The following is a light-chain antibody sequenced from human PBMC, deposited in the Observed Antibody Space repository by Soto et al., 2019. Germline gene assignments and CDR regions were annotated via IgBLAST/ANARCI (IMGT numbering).Light chain of an antibody. V-gene: IGKV3-20*01. CDR1: QSVSSNF. CDR2: GAS. Sequence: EIVLTQSPATLSLSPGERATLSCRASQSVSSNFLAWYQHKPGQAPRLLIYGASSRATGIPDRFSGSGSGTDFTLTISSLQPDDFATYYCQQYNSYSRTFGQGTKVDIK. J-gene: IGKJ1*01. CDR3: QQYNSYSRT.